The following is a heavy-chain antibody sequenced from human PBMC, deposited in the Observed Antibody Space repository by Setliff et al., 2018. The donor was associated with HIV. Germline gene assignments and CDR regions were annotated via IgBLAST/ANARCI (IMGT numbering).Heavy chain of an antibody. CDR3: SRAQDSSGWYLYFYSGMDV. V-gene: IGHV3-49*04. J-gene: IGHJ6*02. Sequence: PGGSLRLSCTASGFSFGDFALNWVRQAPGRGLELVGFSRSKSFGGTTEYAASVKGRFIIGRDDSESVAYLQMNSLKTEDTAVYYCSRAQDSSGWYLYFYSGMDVWGQGTTVTVSS. D-gene: IGHD6-19*01. CDR2: SRSKSFGGTT. CDR1: GFSFGDFA.